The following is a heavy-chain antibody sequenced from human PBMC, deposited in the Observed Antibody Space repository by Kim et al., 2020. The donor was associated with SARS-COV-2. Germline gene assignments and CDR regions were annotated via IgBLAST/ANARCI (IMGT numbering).Heavy chain of an antibody. J-gene: IGHJ2*01. CDR2: SYNSGNI. V-gene: IGHV4-59*02. D-gene: IGHD3-22*01. CDR1: GGSVRGHH. Sequence: SETLSLTCTVFGGSVRGHHWSWIRQPPGKGLEWSGFSYNSGNINYNPSLKSRVTISIDKPNNRFSLKLTSVTAADTAVFYCARLPDSPGYFYHERYFDLWGRGTLVTVSS. CDR3: ARLPDSPGYFYHERYFDL.